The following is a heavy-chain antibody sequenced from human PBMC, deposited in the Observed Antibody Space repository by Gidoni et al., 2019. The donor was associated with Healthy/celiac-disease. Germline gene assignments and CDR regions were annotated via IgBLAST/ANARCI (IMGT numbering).Heavy chain of an antibody. V-gene: IGHV3-23*01. J-gene: IGHJ4*02. D-gene: IGHD1-26*01. CDR3: AKSGGYSGSYSPFDY. CDR1: GFSLSSYA. CDR2: LSGSGVST. Sequence: EVQLLESGGGLVQPGGSLRLSCAASGFSLSSYAMSWVRPAPGEGLERVSTLSGSGVSTYFADSVKGRFAISRDNSKNTLYLQMNSLRAEDTAVYYCAKSGGYSGSYSPFDYWGQGTLVTVSS.